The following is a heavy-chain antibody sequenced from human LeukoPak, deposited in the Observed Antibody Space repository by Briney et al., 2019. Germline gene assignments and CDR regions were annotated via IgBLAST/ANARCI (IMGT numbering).Heavy chain of an antibody. V-gene: IGHV3-30*02. CDR3: AKGSYGAKVY. Sequence: PGGSLRLSCAASGFTVSSYGMHWVRQAPGKGLEWVAFIRYDGSNKYYADSVKGRFTISRDNSKNTLYLQMNSLRAEDTAVYYCAKGSYGAKVYWGQGTLVTVSS. CDR2: IRYDGSNK. CDR1: GFTVSSYG. D-gene: IGHD4/OR15-4a*01. J-gene: IGHJ4*02.